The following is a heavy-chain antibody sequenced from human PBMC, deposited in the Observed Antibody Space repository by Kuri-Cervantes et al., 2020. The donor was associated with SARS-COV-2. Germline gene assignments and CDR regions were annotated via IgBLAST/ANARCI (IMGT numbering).Heavy chain of an antibody. CDR1: GGSISSSSYY. J-gene: IGHJ4*02. Sequence: SETLSLTCTVSGGSISSSSYYWGWIRQPPGKGLEWIGSIYYSGSTYYNPSLKSRVTISVDTSKNQFSLKLSSVTAADTAVYYCARPALGTNGNFDYWGQGMRVTVSS. CDR3: ARPALGTNGNFDY. D-gene: IGHD7-27*01. V-gene: IGHV4-39*01. CDR2: IYYSGST.